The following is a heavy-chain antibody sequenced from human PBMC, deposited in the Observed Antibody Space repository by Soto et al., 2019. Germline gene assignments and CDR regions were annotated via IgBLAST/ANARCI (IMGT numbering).Heavy chain of an antibody. Sequence: QVQLQESGPGQVEPSETLSLTCTVSGGSISSDYWSWIRQPPGKGLEWIGYFYNSETTNYNPSLKSRVTIPVDTSMNQFSLKLNSVTAADTAVYFCARARGRDWFDPWGQGTLVTVSS. J-gene: IGHJ5*02. V-gene: IGHV4-59*12. CDR2: FYNSETT. CDR3: ARARGRDWFDP. CDR1: GGSISSDY.